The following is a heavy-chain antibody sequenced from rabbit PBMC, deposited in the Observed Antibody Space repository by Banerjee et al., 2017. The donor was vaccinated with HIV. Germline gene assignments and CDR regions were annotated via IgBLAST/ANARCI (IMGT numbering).Heavy chain of an antibody. J-gene: IGHJ4*01. V-gene: IGHV1S43*01. CDR3: ARGPPYYTYGYAGYPTYFNL. Sequence: QSLEESGGDLVQPGGSLTLSCKASGFDFNSYYMSWVRQAPGKGLEWIGCIDAGSSGSTWYASWVNGRFTISRSTSLNTVDLKMTSLTAADTATYFCARGPPYYTYGYAGYPTYFNLWGPGTLVTVS. D-gene: IGHD6-1*01. CDR1: GFDFNSYY. CDR2: IDAGSSGST.